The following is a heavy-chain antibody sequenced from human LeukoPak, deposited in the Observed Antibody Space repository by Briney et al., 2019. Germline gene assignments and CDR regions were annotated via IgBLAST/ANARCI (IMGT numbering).Heavy chain of an antibody. CDR2: ISGSGGRT. J-gene: IGHJ6*02. D-gene: IGHD4/OR15-4a*01. V-gene: IGHV3-23*01. Sequence: GGSLRLSFAASGFTLSSHVMSLGRQASGKGLGWVSAISGSGGRTYYADSVKGRFTISRDNSKNTLELQMNSLRAEDTAVYYCAKDGAYYYYGMDVWGQGTTVTVSS. CDR3: AKDGAYYYYGMDV. CDR1: GFTLSSHV.